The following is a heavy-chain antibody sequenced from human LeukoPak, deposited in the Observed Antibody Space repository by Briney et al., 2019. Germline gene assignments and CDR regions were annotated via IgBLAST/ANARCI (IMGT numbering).Heavy chain of an antibody. CDR3: ARDPGGHFDY. CDR2: ISSSSSYI. V-gene: IGHV3-21*01. J-gene: IGHJ4*02. Sequence: GGSLRLSCVASGFTLSSHWMHWVRQAPGKGLEWVSSISSSSSYIYYADSVKGRFTISRDNAKNSLYLQMNSLRAEDTAVYYCARDPGGHFDYWGQGTLVTVSS. D-gene: IGHD4-23*01. CDR1: GFTLSSHW.